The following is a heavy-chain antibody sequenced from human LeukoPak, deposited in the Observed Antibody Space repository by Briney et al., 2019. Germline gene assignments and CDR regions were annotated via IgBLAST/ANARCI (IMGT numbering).Heavy chain of an antibody. CDR3: ASSGYCSGGSCYSVYFDY. D-gene: IGHD2-15*01. V-gene: IGHV1-18*01. Sequence: ASVKVSSTASVYTFTIYGITWVRQAPGQGLEWMGWISAYNGNTNYAQKLQGRVTMTTDTSTSTAYMELRSLRSDDTAVYYCASSGYCSGGSCYSVYFDYWGQGTLVTVSS. J-gene: IGHJ4*02. CDR2: ISAYNGNT. CDR1: VYTFTIYG.